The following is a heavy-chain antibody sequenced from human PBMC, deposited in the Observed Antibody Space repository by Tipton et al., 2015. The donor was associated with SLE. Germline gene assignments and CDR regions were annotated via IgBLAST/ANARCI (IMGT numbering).Heavy chain of an antibody. V-gene: IGHV1-18*01. Sequence: QVQLVQSGAEVKKPGASVKVSCRASGYAFISYGISWVRQAPGQGLEWVGWISTYDGSTHSSQKLQGRVTMTTDMSTSTAYMELRSLRSDDTAVYYCAITLLEYSSSFDPWGQGTLVTVSS. D-gene: IGHD6-6*01. CDR3: AITLLEYSSSFDP. J-gene: IGHJ5*02. CDR2: ISTYDGST. CDR1: GYAFISYG.